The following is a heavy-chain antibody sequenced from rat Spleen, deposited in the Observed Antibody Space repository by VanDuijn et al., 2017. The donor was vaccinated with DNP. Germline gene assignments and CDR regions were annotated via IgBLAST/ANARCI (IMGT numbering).Heavy chain of an antibody. CDR2: ISYDGGST. J-gene: IGHJ3*01. D-gene: IGHD4-1*01. V-gene: IGHV5-22*01. CDR1: GFTFSDYY. Sequence: EVQLVESGGGLVQPGRSLKLSCAASGFTFSDYYMAWVRQAPTKGREWVAYISYDGGSTSYGDSGKGRFTISKDNAKSTLYLQLNSLRSEDMATYYGARWETGAAFAYWGQGTLVTVSS. CDR3: ARWETGAAFAY.